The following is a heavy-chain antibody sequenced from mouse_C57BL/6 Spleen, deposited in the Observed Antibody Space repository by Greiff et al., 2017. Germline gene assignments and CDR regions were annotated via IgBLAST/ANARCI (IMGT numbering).Heavy chain of an antibody. Sequence: EVKLQESGPELVKPGASVKMSCKASGYTFTDYNMHWVKQSHGKSLEWIGYINPNNGGTSYNQKFKGKATLTVNKSSSTAYMELRSLTSEDSAVYYCARDSPYGYYAHCCQGTLVTVSA. V-gene: IGHV1-22*01. J-gene: IGHJ3*01. D-gene: IGHD2-3*01. CDR1: GYTFTDYN. CDR3: ARDSPYGYYAH. CDR2: INPNNGGT.